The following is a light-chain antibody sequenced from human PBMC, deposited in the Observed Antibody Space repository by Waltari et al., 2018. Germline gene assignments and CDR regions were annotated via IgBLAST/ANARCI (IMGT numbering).Light chain of an antibody. V-gene: IGKV3-20*01. CDR3: QHYVRLPAT. Sequence: IVLTQSPGTLSLSPGERATLSCRASQSVGRTLAWYQQKTGQAPRLLIYGASNRGTGIPDRFSGSGSGTEFSLTISRLDPEDFAVYYCQHYVRLPATFGQGTKVEMK. CDR1: QSVGRT. J-gene: IGKJ1*01. CDR2: GAS.